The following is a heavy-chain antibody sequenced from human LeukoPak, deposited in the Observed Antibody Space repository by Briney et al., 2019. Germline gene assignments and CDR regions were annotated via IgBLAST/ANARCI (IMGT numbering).Heavy chain of an antibody. V-gene: IGHV5-51*01. D-gene: IGHD5-24*01. CDR1: GYSFTTYW. J-gene: IGHJ4*02. CDR2: IYPGDSDT. CDR3: ARRGDGAEEIDH. Sequence: GESLKISCKGSGYSFTTYWIGWVRHMPGKGLEWMGIIYPGDSDTKYSPSFEGQVTISADESTSTAYLQWRSLKASDTAMYYCARRGDGAEEIDHWGQGTLVTVSS.